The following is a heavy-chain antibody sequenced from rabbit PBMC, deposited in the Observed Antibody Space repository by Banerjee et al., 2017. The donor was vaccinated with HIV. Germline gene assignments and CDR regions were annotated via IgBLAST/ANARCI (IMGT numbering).Heavy chain of an antibody. CDR2: IYAGSGNT. CDR1: GFSLSSNYY. Sequence: QSLEESGGDLVKPGASLTLTCTASGFSLSSNYYMCWVRQAPGKGLEWIACIYAGSGNTYYASWAKGRFTITRSTSLNTVTLQMTSLTAADTATYFCGRSYVGKAITSLNLWGQGTLVTVS. J-gene: IGHJ4*01. V-gene: IGHV1S40*01. D-gene: IGHD4-2*01. CDR3: GRSYVGKAITSLNL.